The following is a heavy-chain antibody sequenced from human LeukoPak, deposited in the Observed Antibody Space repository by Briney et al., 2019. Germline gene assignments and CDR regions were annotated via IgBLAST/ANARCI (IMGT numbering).Heavy chain of an antibody. Sequence: GGSLRLSRAASGFTFSSYWMSWVRQAPGKGLEWVANIKQDGSDKYYVDSVKGRFTISRDNAKNSLYLQINSLRAEDTAVYYYARKTVVGSYFDYWGQGTPVTVSS. J-gene: IGHJ4*02. CDR2: IKQDGSDK. CDR1: GFTFSSYW. CDR3: ARKTVVGSYFDY. V-gene: IGHV3-7*03. D-gene: IGHD4-23*01.